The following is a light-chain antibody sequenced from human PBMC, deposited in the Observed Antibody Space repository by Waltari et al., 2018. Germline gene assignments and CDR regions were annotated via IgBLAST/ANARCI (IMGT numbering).Light chain of an antibody. V-gene: IGLV2-14*03. CDR1: SSDVGGYNY. Sequence: QSALTQPASVSGSPGQSITISCTGTSSDVGGYNYVSWYQQHPGKAPKRMIYDVSNRPAGVSNRFSDSKSGNTASLTISVLQAEDEADYYCSSYTSSSIVFGGGTKLTVL. CDR3: SSYTSSSIV. J-gene: IGLJ2*01. CDR2: DVS.